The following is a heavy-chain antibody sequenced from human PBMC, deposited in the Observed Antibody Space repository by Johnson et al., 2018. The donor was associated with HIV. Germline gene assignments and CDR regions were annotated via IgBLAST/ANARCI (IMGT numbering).Heavy chain of an antibody. D-gene: IGHD3-22*01. Sequence: VQLVESGGGLVQPGGSLRLSCAASAFTVSDNYLSWVRQAPGKGLEWVSVIYTGGSTYYADSVTGRFTISRDNSKNTLYLQMNSLRVEDTAVYYCARYRAIVVAYASFDIWGQGTMVTVSS. CDR3: ARYRAIVVAYASFDI. V-gene: IGHV3-66*01. CDR1: AFTVSDNY. J-gene: IGHJ3*02. CDR2: IYTGGST.